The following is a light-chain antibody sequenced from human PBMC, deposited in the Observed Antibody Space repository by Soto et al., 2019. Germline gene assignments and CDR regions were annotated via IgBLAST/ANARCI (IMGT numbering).Light chain of an antibody. J-gene: IGKJ1*01. Sequence: IQLTQSPSTLPASVGDRVTLTCRASQSVSNWLAWYQQKPGTAPKLLIYHASILETAVPSRFSGNGSGTEFTLTISSLQPGDFATYYCQQYNSYSFGQGSRVEIK. CDR2: HAS. CDR3: QQYNSYS. CDR1: QSVSNW. V-gene: IGKV1-5*01.